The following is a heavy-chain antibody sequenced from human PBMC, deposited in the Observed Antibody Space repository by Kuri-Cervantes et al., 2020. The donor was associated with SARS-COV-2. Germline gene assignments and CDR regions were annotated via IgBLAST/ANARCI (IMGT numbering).Heavy chain of an antibody. D-gene: IGHD3-3*01. CDR1: GYTFTGYY. V-gene: IGHV1-2*02. J-gene: IGHJ3*02. CDR2: INPNSGGT. Sequence: ASVKVSCKASGYTFTGYYMHWVRQAPGQGLEWMGWINPNSGGTNYAQKFQGRVTMTRDTSISTAYMELSRLRSDDTAVYYCAGQNWLEWLLSDDAFDIWGQGTMVTVSS. CDR3: AGQNWLEWLLSDDAFDI.